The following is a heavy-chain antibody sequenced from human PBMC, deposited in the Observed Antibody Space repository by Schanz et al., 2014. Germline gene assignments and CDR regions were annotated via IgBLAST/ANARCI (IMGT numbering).Heavy chain of an antibody. V-gene: IGHV1-18*04. CDR2: INTYNGDT. J-gene: IGHJ4*02. CDR1: GYTFTSNG. CDR3: ARVGQVSGYISSWYL. Sequence: QVQLVQSGAEVKEPGASVKVSCKASGYTFTSNGITWVRQAPGQGLEWMGWINTYNGDTAYAQNMQGRVSMTTETAASTAYMELRSLRSDDTAVYYCARVGQVSGYISSWYLWGQGTLVTVSS. D-gene: IGHD6-13*01.